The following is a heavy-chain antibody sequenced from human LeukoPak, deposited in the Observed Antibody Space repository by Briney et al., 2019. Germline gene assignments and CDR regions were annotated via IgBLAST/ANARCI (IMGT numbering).Heavy chain of an antibody. Sequence: GGSLRLSCAASGFTFSTYSMNWVRQAPGKGLEWVSSIGGTGTSIYYADSVKGRFTISRDNSKNTLFLQMNSLRAEDTAVYYCARSRAAGSLYGYWGQGTLVTVSS. CDR2: IGGTGTSI. CDR1: GFTFSTYS. V-gene: IGHV3-21*01. D-gene: IGHD6-13*01. J-gene: IGHJ4*02. CDR3: ARSRAAGSLYGY.